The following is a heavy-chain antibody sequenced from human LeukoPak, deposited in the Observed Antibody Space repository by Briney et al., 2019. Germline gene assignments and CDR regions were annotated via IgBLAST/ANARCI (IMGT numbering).Heavy chain of an antibody. J-gene: IGHJ4*02. V-gene: IGHV6-1*01. D-gene: IGHD3-10*01. CDR2: TYYRSNWNN. Sequence: PSQTLSLTCAISGDSVSSNSAAWNWIRQSPSRGLEWLGRTYYRSNWNNDYAEYVNSRITIKPDTSKSQFSLHLNSVTPEDTAVYYCARARLHHNYGSGTSFDYWGQGTLVTVSA. CDR1: GDSVSSNSAA. CDR3: ARARLHHNYGSGTSFDY.